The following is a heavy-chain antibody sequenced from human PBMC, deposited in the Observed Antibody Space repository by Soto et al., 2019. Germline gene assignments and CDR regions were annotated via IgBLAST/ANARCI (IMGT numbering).Heavy chain of an antibody. V-gene: IGHV4-4*02. J-gene: IGHJ4*02. CDR2: IYHSGST. CDR1: GGSISSSNW. D-gene: IGHD3-10*01. CDR3: ARGHVLLWFGETYYFDY. Sequence: QVQLQESGPGLVKPSGTLSLTCAVSGGSISSSNWWSWVRQPPGKGLEWSGEIYHSGSTNYNPSLKSRVTISVDKSKNQFALKLSSVTAADTAVYYCARGHVLLWFGETYYFDYWGQGTLVTVSS.